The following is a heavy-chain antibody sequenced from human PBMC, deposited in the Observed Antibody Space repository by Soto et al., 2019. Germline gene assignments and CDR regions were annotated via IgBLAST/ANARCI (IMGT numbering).Heavy chain of an antibody. V-gene: IGHV3-30*18. J-gene: IGHJ6*02. CDR3: AKGRSSSGYYGMDV. CDR2: ISYDGSNK. D-gene: IGHD6-6*01. CDR1: GFTFSSYG. Sequence: GGSLRLSCAASGFTFSSYGMHWVRQAPGKGLEWVAVISYDGSNKYYADSVKGRFTISRDNSKNTLYLQMNSLRAEDTAVYYCAKGRSSSGYYGMDVWGQGTTVTV.